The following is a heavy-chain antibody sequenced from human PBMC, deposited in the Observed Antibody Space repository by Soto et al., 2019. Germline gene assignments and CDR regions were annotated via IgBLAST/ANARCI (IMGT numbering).Heavy chain of an antibody. CDR3: ARQIYDSDTGTNFQYYFDS. V-gene: IGHV5-10-1*01. D-gene: IGHD2-8*01. J-gene: IGHJ4*02. Sequence: DPQNIAAHASGYLFAGYKITWLRKKPGKHLEWMGRIDPSDSQTYYSPFLRGHVTLALTQLITSVFLQWSSLRASDTAMYYCARQIYDSDTGTNFQYYFDSWGQGTPVTVSS. CDR1: GYLFAGYK. CDR2: IDPSDSQT.